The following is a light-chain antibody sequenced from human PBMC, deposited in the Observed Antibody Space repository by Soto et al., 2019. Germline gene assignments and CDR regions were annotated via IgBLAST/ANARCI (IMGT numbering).Light chain of an antibody. Sequence: DIQMTHSPSTLSGSVGDRVTITIRASQTISSWLAWYQQKPGKAPKLLIYKASTLKGGVPSRFSGSGSGTGFTLTISSLQPDDFATYYCQNYNSYSEAFGQGTKVDI. CDR2: KAS. J-gene: IGKJ1*01. CDR3: QNYNSYSEA. V-gene: IGKV1-5*03. CDR1: QTISSW.